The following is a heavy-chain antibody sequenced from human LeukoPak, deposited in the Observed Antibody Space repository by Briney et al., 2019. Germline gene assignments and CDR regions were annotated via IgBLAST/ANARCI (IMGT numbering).Heavy chain of an antibody. CDR2: ISSNGGST. V-gene: IGHV3-64*01. Sequence: GGSLRLSCAASGFTFSSYAMHWVRQAPGKGLEYVSAISSNGGSTYYAHSVKGRFTISRDNSKNTLYLQMGSLRAEDMAVYYCALGGGSYPLGQGTLVTVSS. CDR3: ALGGGSYP. CDR1: GFTFSSYA. D-gene: IGHD1-26*01. J-gene: IGHJ5*02.